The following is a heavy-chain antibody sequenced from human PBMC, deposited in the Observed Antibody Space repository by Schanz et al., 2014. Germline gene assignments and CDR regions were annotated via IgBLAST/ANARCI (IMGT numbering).Heavy chain of an antibody. Sequence: EVQLMESGGGLVKPGGSLRLSCVASGFAFSSFAMTWVRQAPGRGLEWVSAMNESHSTIYYADSVRGRFTISRDNAENTLFLQMNSLRAEDTAVYYCARKMKLGVYGGKGHDALDIWGQGTMVTVSS. J-gene: IGHJ3*02. V-gene: IGHV3-23*01. CDR2: MNESHSTI. CDR3: ARKMKLGVYGGKGHDALDI. D-gene: IGHD4-17*01. CDR1: GFAFSSFA.